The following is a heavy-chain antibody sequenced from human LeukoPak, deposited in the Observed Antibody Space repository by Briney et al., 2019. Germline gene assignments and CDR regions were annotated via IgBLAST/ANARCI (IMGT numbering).Heavy chain of an antibody. D-gene: IGHD4-17*01. Sequence: SETLSLTCTVSAGSVSSGSYYWSWIRQPPGKGLEWIGYIYYSGSTTYNPSLKSRVTMSVGTSKNKFSLKLNSLTAADTAVYYCARVPISTTARGYFDYWGRGTLVAVSS. CDR2: IYYSGST. CDR3: ARVPISTTARGYFDY. J-gene: IGHJ4*02. V-gene: IGHV4-61*01. CDR1: AGSVSSGSYY.